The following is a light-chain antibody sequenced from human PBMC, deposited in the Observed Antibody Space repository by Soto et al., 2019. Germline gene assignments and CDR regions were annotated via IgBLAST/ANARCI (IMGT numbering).Light chain of an antibody. CDR2: DVS. CDR3: CSHAGSYTFV. V-gene: IGLV2-11*01. J-gene: IGLJ1*01. CDR1: SSDVAKYDY. Sequence: QPVLTQPRSVSGSPGQSVTISCTGTSSDVAKYDYVSWYQQSPGKAPKLLIYDVSKRPSGVPDRFSGSKFGITASLTISGLRTEDDADYFCCSHAGSYTFVFGTGTKVTVL.